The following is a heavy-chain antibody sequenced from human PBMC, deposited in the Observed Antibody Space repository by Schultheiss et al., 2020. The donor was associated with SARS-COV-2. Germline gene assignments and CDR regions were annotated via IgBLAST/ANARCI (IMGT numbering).Heavy chain of an antibody. Sequence: GGSLRLSCAASGFTFSTYALHWVRQAPGKGLEWVAVISYDGSNKYYADSVKGRFTISRDNSKNTLYLQMNSLRAEDTAVYYCATFRNGWSAFDYWGQGTLVTVSS. CDR1: GFTFSTYA. D-gene: IGHD6-19*01. CDR3: ATFRNGWSAFDY. V-gene: IGHV3-30*07. CDR2: ISYDGSNK. J-gene: IGHJ4*02.